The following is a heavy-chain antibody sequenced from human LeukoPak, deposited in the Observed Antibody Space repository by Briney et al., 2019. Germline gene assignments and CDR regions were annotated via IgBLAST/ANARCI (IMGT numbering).Heavy chain of an antibody. D-gene: IGHD2-15*01. CDR3: AKGVGYCSGGSCQQFDY. CDR2: VKPDESEK. J-gene: IGHJ4*02. CDR1: GFTFSNYW. Sequence: GGSLRLSCVASGFTFSNYWMSWVRQAPGKGLEWVANVKPDESEKYYGDSVKGRFTISRDNSKNTLYLQMNSLRAEDTAVYYCAKGVGYCSGGSCQQFDYWGQGTLVTVSS. V-gene: IGHV3-7*03.